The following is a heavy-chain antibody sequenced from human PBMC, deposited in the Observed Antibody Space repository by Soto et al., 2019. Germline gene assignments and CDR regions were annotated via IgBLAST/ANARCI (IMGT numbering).Heavy chain of an antibody. D-gene: IGHD5-12*01. CDR1: RYSINNNNW. V-gene: IGHV4-4*03. Sequence: PETLSLTCDVSRYSINNNNWWSWVRQPPGGGLEWIGELHHGGGTNYNPSLESRATFSVDISKNQFFLKLSSVTAADTAVYYCTKNSAYALDYWGQGTLITAS. CDR3: TKNSAYALDY. CDR2: LHHGGGT. J-gene: IGHJ4*02.